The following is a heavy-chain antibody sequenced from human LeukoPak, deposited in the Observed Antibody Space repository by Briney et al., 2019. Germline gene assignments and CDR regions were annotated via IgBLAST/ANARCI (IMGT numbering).Heavy chain of an antibody. J-gene: IGHJ6*03. CDR2: ISGPGGTT. V-gene: IGHV3-23*01. CDR3: VIDRGVIPGLFMDV. D-gene: IGHD2/OR15-2a*01. Sequence: GGSLRLSCIVSGFTFSTHAMAWVRQAPGKGLERVSDISGPGGTTYYPASVKGRFTISRDNSKNTLFLQMNRVRPWDTAVHCCVIDRGVIPGLFMDVWGKGTTVIVSS. CDR1: GFTFSTHA.